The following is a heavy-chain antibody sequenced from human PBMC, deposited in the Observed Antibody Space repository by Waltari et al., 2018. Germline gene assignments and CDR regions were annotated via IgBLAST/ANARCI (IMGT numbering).Heavy chain of an antibody. CDR1: GGTFSSYA. CDR3: ARAAKSGSPNLGAN. V-gene: IGHV1-69*14. CDR2: IIPILGTA. D-gene: IGHD3-16*01. Sequence: QVQLVHSGAEVTKPGSSVKVSCKASGGTFSSYAIRWVRHAPGQGLEWMGRIIPILGTANYEQKFQGRVTITADKSTSTAYMELSSLRSEDTAVYYCARAAKSGSPNLGANWGQGTLVTVSS. J-gene: IGHJ4*02.